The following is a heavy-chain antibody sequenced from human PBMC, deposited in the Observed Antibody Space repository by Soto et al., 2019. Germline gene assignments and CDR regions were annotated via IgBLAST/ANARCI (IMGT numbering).Heavy chain of an antibody. CDR1: GYTFIEYY. J-gene: IGHJ5*02. V-gene: IGHV1-2*02. D-gene: IGHD3-22*01. Sequence: ASVKVSCKASGYTFIEYYIYWLRQAPGQGPEWMGWIIPRGGVTKYAEKFQGRVAMTSDTSINTAYMEMSSLRSDDTAVYYCARGLYGFSGFFYEGWLGPWGQGTLVTVSS. CDR2: IIPRGGVT. CDR3: ARGLYGFSGFFYEGWLGP.